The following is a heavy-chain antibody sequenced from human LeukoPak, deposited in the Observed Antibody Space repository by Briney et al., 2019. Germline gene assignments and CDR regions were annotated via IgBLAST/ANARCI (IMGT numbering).Heavy chain of an antibody. CDR3: AKVCLGWLQFGYYFDY. V-gene: IGHV1-69*13. CDR2: IIPIFGTA. J-gene: IGHJ4*02. CDR1: GGTFSSYA. Sequence: SVKVSCKASGGTFSSYAISWVRQAPGQGLEWMGGIIPIFGTANYAQKFQGRVTITADESTSTAYMELSSLRSEDTAVYYCAKVCLGWLQFGYYFDYWGQETLVTVSS. D-gene: IGHD5-24*01.